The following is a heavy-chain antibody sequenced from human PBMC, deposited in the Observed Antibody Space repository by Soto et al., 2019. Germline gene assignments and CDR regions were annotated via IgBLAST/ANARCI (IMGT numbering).Heavy chain of an antibody. J-gene: IGHJ3*02. CDR1: GYTFTSSA. Sequence: ASVKVSCKASGYTFTSSAISWVRQAPGQGLEWMGWISPYNGNTLFAQNFQGRVTMATDTSTNTAYMELRSLISDDTAVYYCARDPQFSGSLSGGGDAFDIWGQGTMVT. D-gene: IGHD1-26*01. CDR3: ARDPQFSGSLSGGGDAFDI. V-gene: IGHV1-18*01. CDR2: ISPYNGNT.